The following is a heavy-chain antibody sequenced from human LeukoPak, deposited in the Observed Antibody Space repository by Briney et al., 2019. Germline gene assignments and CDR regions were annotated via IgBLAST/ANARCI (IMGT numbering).Heavy chain of an antibody. D-gene: IGHD3-10*01. CDR1: GYTFTSYY. J-gene: IGHJ5*02. V-gene: IGHV1-46*01. Sequence: ASVKVSCKASGYTFTSYYMHWVRQAPGQGLEWMGIINPSGGSTSYAQKFQGRVTMTRDTSTSTVYMELSSLRSEDTAVYYCARGRWDYGSGSYYTSWFDPWGQGTLVTVSS. CDR2: INPSGGST. CDR3: ARGRWDYGSGSYYTSWFDP.